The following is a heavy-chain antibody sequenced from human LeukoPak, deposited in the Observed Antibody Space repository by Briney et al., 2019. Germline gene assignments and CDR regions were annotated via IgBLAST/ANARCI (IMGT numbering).Heavy chain of an antibody. J-gene: IGHJ4*02. CDR3: ARVGQQWLETFFDY. D-gene: IGHD6-19*01. V-gene: IGHV4-30-2*01. CDR1: GGSISSGGYS. CDR2: IYHSGST. Sequence: SQTLSLTCAVSGGSISSGGYSWSWIRQPPGKGLEWIAYIYHSGSTYYNPSLKSRVTISVDRSKNQFSLKLSSVTAADTAVYYCARVGQQWLETFFDYWGQGTLVTVSS.